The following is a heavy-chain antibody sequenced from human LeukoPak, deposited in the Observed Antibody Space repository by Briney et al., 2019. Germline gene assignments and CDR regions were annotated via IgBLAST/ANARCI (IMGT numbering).Heavy chain of an antibody. CDR2: IYYSGST. CDR3: AGAAYDFWSQRRYYFDY. V-gene: IGHV4-59*01. Sequence: SETLSLTCAVYGGSFSGYYWSWIRQPPGKGLEWIGYIYYSGSTNYNPSLKSRVTISVDTSKNQFSLKLSSVTAADTAVYYCAGAAYDFWSQRRYYFDYWGQGTLVTVSS. D-gene: IGHD3-3*01. J-gene: IGHJ4*02. CDR1: GGSFSGYY.